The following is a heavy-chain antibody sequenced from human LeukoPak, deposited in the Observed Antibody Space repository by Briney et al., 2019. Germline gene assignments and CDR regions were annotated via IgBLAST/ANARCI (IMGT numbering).Heavy chain of an antibody. CDR3: ARADSGYDQYSFDY. J-gene: IGHJ4*02. V-gene: IGHV4-34*01. Sequence: SETLSLTCAVYGGSFSGYYWSWIRQPPGKGLEWLGEINHSGSTNYNPSLKSRVTISVDTSKNQFSLKLSSVTAADTAVYYCARADSGYDQYSFDYWGQGTLVTVSS. D-gene: IGHD5-12*01. CDR2: INHSGST. CDR1: GGSFSGYY.